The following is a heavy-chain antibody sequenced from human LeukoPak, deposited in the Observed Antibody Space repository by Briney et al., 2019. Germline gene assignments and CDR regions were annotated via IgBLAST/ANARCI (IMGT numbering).Heavy chain of an antibody. CDR1: GFSFSTYL. Sequence: QSGGSLTLSCAASGFSFSTYLMSWVRQAPGKGLEWLANIKQDGSEKYYVDSVKGRFTISRDNAKNSLYLQMNSLRAEDTAVYYCARRNGMDVWGQGATVTVSS. CDR3: ARRNGMDV. CDR2: IKQDGSEK. V-gene: IGHV3-7*01. J-gene: IGHJ6*02.